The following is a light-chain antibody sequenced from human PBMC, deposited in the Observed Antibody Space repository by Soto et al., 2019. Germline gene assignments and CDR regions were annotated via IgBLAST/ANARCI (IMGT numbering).Light chain of an antibody. CDR3: SSYTGTSTVV. J-gene: IGLJ2*01. CDR1: STDVGGYNY. V-gene: IGLV2-14*01. Sequence: QSALTQPASVSGSHGQSITISCTGSSTDVGGYNYVSWYQQYPGKAPKLMIYEVTNRPSGVSNRFSGSKSGNTASLTISGLQGEDEADYYCSSYTGTSTVVFGGGTKLTVL. CDR2: EVT.